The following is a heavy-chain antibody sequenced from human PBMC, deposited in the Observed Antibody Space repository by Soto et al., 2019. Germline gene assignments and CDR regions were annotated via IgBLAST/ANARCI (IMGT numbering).Heavy chain of an antibody. CDR3: ARSGTSTTCDDC. D-gene: IGHD2-2*01. V-gene: IGHV3-72*01. Sequence: EVHLVESGGGLVQPGGSLRLSCAASGFTFSDYYIDWVRQAPGKGLEWVGRNRKKGNGYTTDYAASVKGRFIISRDDSQNSLYLHMDSLKTEDTAVYYCARSGTSTTCDDCWGQGTLVTVSS. CDR1: GFTFSDYY. CDR2: NRKKGNGYTT. J-gene: IGHJ4*02.